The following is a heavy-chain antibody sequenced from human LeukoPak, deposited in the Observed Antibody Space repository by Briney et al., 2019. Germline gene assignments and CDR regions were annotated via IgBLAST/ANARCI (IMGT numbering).Heavy chain of an antibody. CDR2: INRNSGGT. Sequence: ASVKVSCKASGYTFTGYYMHWVRQAPGQGLEWMGWINRNSGGTNYAQKFQGRVTMTRDTSISTAYMELSRLRSDDTAVYYCARADCSGGSCYGMDVWGQGTTVTVSS. J-gene: IGHJ6*02. V-gene: IGHV1-2*02. CDR1: GYTFTGYY. CDR3: ARADCSGGSCYGMDV. D-gene: IGHD2-15*01.